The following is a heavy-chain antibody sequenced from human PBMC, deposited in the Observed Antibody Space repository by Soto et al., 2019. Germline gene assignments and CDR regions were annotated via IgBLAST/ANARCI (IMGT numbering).Heavy chain of an antibody. V-gene: IGHV3-23*01. CDR2: ISGSGGST. D-gene: IGHD3-22*01. CDR1: GFTFSSYA. Sequence: GGSLRLSCAASGFTFSSYAMSWVRQAPGKGLEWVSAISGSGGSTYYADSVKGRFTISRDNSKNTLYLQMNSLRAEDTAVYYCAKESGEIALRHYDSSGYYYGPAEYFQHWGQGTLVTVSS. CDR3: AKESGEIALRHYDSSGYYYGPAEYFQH. J-gene: IGHJ1*01.